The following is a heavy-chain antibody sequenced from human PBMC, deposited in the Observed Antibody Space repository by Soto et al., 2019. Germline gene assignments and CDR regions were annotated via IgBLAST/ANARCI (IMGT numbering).Heavy chain of an antibody. CDR3: ARGAEGAYYHDY. V-gene: IGHV3-7*01. CDR2: IKQDGSEK. Sequence: GGSLRLSCAASGFTFSSYWMSWVRQAPGKGLEWVANIKQDGSEKYYVDSVKGRFTISRDNAKNSVYLHMNSLRADDTAVYYCARGAEGAYYHDYWGQGALVTVSS. D-gene: IGHD3-3*01. J-gene: IGHJ4*02. CDR1: GFTFSSYW.